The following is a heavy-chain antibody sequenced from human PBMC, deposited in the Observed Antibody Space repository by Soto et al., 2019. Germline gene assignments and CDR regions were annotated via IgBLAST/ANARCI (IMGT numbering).Heavy chain of an antibody. CDR2: VFHTGPT. Sequence: SETLSLTCNVSGDSISSSHWWTWARQAPGMWLEWIGEVFHTGPTNYNPSLKSRVTISMDKSKNLFSLKITSVTAADTAVYYCARAPNYYYYMDVWGKGSTVTVSS. CDR1: GDSISSSHW. V-gene: IGHV4-4*02. CDR3: ARAPNYYYYMDV. J-gene: IGHJ6*03.